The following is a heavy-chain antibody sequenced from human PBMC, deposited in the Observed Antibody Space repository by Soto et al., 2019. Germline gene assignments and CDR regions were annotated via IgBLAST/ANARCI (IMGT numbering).Heavy chain of an antibody. CDR3: ARESHVDIVARGGMDV. Sequence: GESLKISCAASGFTFSSYAMHWVRQAPGKGLEWVAVISYDGSNKYYADSVKGRFTISRDNSKNTLYLQMNSLRAEDTAVYYCARESHVDIVARGGMDVWGQGTTVTVSS. V-gene: IGHV3-30-3*01. D-gene: IGHD5-12*01. J-gene: IGHJ6*02. CDR2: ISYDGSNK. CDR1: GFTFSSYA.